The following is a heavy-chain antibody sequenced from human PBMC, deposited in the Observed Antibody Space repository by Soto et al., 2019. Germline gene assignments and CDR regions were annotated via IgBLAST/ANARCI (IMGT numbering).Heavy chain of an antibody. J-gene: IGHJ4*02. D-gene: IGHD1-26*01. V-gene: IGHV3-9*01. Sequence: GGSLRLSCAASGFTFDDYAMHWVRQAPGKGLEWVSGISWNSGSIGYADSVKGRFTISRDNAKNSLYLQMNSLRAEDTALYYCAKATSGSYFNGVDYWGQGTLVTVSS. CDR2: ISWNSGSI. CDR3: AKATSGSYFNGVDY. CDR1: GFTFDDYA.